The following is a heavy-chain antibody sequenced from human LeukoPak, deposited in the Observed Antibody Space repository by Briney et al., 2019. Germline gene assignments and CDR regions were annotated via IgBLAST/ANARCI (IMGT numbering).Heavy chain of an antibody. J-gene: IGHJ6*02. V-gene: IGHV3-21*04. D-gene: IGHD6-25*01. Sequence: GGSLRLSCAASGFTFRTYSMNWVRQAPGKGLEWVSSISSSSTYTYYADSVKGRFTISRDNAKNSLYLQMNSLRAEDTALYYCAKSARPLNYYYYGMDVWGQGTTVTVSS. CDR1: GFTFRTYS. CDR2: ISSSSTYT. CDR3: AKSARPLNYYYYGMDV.